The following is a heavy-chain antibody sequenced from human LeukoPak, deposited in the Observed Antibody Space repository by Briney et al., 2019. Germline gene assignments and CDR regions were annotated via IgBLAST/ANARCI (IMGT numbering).Heavy chain of an antibody. CDR2: INTNTGNP. V-gene: IGHV7-4-1*02. CDR3: ARVPYYYDSSGYDAFDI. Sequence: ASVKVSCKASGYTFTSYAMNWVRQAPGQGLEWMGWINTNTGNPTYAQGFTGRFVFSLDTSVSTAYLQISSLTAEDTAVYYCARVPYYYDSSGYDAFDIWGQGTMVTVSS. D-gene: IGHD3-22*01. CDR1: GYTFTSYA. J-gene: IGHJ3*02.